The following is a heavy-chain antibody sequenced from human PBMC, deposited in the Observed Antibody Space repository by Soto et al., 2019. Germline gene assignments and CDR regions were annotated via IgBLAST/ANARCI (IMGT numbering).Heavy chain of an antibody. D-gene: IGHD3-22*01. CDR2: ISAYNGNT. Sequence: QVQLVQSGAEVKKPGASVKVSCKASGYTFTSYGISWVRQAPGQGLEWMGWISAYNGNTNYAQKLQGRVTMTTDTSTRTDYMELRSLRSDDTAVYYCARLGGSYDSADSSGYWYWGQGTLVTVSS. V-gene: IGHV1-18*01. CDR3: ARLGGSYDSADSSGYWY. CDR1: GYTFTSYG. J-gene: IGHJ4*02.